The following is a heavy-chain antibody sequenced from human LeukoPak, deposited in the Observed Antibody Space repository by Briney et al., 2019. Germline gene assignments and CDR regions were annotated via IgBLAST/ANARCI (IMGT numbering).Heavy chain of an antibody. V-gene: IGHV3-48*04. CDR3: ARGRQIAY. J-gene: IGHJ4*02. Sequence: GGSLRLSCAASGFTFSSYSMNWVRQAPGKGLEWVSYISSSSSTIYYADSVKGRFTISRDNAKNSLYLQMNSLRAEDTAVYYCARGRQIAYWGQGTLVTVSS. CDR2: ISSSSSTI. CDR1: GFTFSSYS.